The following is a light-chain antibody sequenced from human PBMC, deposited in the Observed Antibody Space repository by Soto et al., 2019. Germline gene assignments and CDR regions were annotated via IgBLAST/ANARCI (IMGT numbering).Light chain of an antibody. CDR3: SSYTSSSALVV. J-gene: IGLJ1*01. CDR1: SSDIGRYTY. Sequence: QLVLTQPASVSGSPGQSITISCTGTSSDIGRYTYVSWYQQHPGKAPKLMIYDVSDRPSGVSNRFSGSKSGNTASLTISGLQTEDEADYYCSSYTSSSALVVFGTGTKLTVL. V-gene: IGLV2-14*03. CDR2: DVS.